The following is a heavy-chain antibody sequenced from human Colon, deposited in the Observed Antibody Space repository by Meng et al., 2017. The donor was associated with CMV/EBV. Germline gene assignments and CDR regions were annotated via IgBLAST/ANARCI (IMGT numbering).Heavy chain of an antibody. CDR2: ISSSGNTI. Sequence: GGSLRLSCAASGFTFSSYEMNWVRQAPGKGLEWVSYISSSGNTIYYADSVKGRFIISRDNAKNSLYLQMNSLRAEDTAVYYCARGACSSSSCYSRYWGQGTLVTVSS. J-gene: IGHJ4*02. D-gene: IGHD2-2*02. V-gene: IGHV3-48*03. CDR3: ARGACSSSSCYSRY. CDR1: GFTFSSYE.